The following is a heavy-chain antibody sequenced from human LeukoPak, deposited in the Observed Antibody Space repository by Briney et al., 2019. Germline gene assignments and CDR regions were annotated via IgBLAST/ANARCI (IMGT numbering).Heavy chain of an antibody. J-gene: IGHJ4*02. CDR1: GFTFDDYA. D-gene: IGHD2-15*01. V-gene: IGHV3-9*01. CDR2: ISWNSGSI. Sequence: PGRSLRLSCAASGFTFDDYAMHWVRQAPEKGLEWVSGISWNSGSIGYADSVKGRFTASRDSSKNMLYLQMNSLRAEDTAVYYCARAVRSCSATRCISINSFDYWGQGTLVAVSS. CDR3: ARAVRSCSATRCISINSFDY.